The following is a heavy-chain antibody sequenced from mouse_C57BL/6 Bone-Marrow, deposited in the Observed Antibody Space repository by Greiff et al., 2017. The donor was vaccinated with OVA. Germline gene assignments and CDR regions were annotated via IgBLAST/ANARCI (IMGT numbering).Heavy chain of an antibody. D-gene: IGHD2-1*01. CDR1: GYTFTDYY. Sequence: VQLQQSGPVLVKPGASVKMSCKASGYTFTDYYMNWVKQSHGKSLEWIGVINPYNGGTSSNQKFKGKATLTVDKSSSTAYMELNSLTSEDSAVYYWARPRYYGNYVWYFDVWGTGTTVTVSS. CDR3: ARPRYYGNYVWYFDV. J-gene: IGHJ1*03. V-gene: IGHV1-19*01. CDR2: INPYNGGT.